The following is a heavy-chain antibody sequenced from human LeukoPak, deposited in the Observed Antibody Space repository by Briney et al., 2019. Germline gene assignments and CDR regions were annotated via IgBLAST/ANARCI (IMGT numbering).Heavy chain of an antibody. J-gene: IGHJ4*02. CDR1: GFTFINYG. D-gene: IGHD4-17*01. CDR3: ANYGDYQYFDY. Sequence: PGGSLRLSCAASGFTFINYGMHWVRQAQGKGLEWVAVISYDGTNKYYADSVKGRFTISRDNSKNTLYLQMNSLKTDDTAVYYCANYGDYQYFDYWGQGTPVTVSS. CDR2: ISYDGTNK. V-gene: IGHV3-30*18.